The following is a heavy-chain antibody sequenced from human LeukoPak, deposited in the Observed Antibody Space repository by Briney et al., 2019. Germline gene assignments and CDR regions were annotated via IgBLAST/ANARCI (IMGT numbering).Heavy chain of an antibody. Sequence: ASGKVSCKASGYTFTGYYMHWVRQAPGQGLEWMGWINPNSGGTNYAQKFQGRVTMTRDTSISTAYMELSRLRSDDTAVYYCARVVPAANNWFDPWGQGTLVTVSS. CDR2: INPNSGGT. CDR1: GYTFTGYY. J-gene: IGHJ5*02. V-gene: IGHV1-2*02. CDR3: ARVVPAANNWFDP. D-gene: IGHD2-2*01.